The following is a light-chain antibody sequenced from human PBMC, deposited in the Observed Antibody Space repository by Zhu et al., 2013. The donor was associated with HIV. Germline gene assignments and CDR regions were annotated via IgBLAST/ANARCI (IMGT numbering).Light chain of an antibody. V-gene: IGKV1-13*02. CDR2: KAS. Sequence: AIQLTQSPSSLSASVGDRVTITCRASQGISSALAWYQQKPGKAPNLLIYKASSLESGVPSRFSGSGSGTEFTLTISSLQPDDFATYYCQQYNSYSTFGQGTKVDFK. CDR1: QGISSA. J-gene: IGKJ1*01. CDR3: QQYNSYST.